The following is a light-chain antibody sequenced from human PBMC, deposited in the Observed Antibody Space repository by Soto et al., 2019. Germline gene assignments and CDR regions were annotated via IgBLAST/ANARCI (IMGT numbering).Light chain of an antibody. V-gene: IGLV1-44*01. CDR2: SNS. Sequence: QSVLTQPPSASGTPGQRVTISCSGSSSTVGGNPVNWYQQLPGTAPKLLIYSNSRRPSGVPDRFSGSNSGTSASLAISELQSEDEADYFCAAWDDSLNGPVFGGGTKVTVL. CDR3: AAWDDSLNGPV. CDR1: SSTVGGNP. J-gene: IGLJ2*01.